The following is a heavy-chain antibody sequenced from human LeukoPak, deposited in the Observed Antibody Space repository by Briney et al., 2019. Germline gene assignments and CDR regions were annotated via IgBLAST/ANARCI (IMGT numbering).Heavy chain of an antibody. CDR2: IRYDGSNK. CDR1: GFTFSSYG. Sequence: GGSLRLSCAASGFTFSSYGMHWVRQAPGKGLEWVAFIRYDGSNKYYADSVKGRFTISRDNSKNTMYLQMNSLRAEDTAVYYCAKEILQRSGFLDAFDIWGQGTMVTVSS. CDR3: AKEILQRSGFLDAFDI. D-gene: IGHD3-3*01. V-gene: IGHV3-30*02. J-gene: IGHJ3*02.